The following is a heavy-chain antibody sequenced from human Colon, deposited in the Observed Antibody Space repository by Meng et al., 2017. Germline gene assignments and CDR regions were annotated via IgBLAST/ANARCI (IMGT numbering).Heavy chain of an antibody. J-gene: IGHJ5*02. V-gene: IGHV3-66*02. Sequence: EGEVLESGGGLVQPGGSLRLSCAASGFTVSSNYMSWVRQAPGKGLEWVSVIYSGGSTYYADSVKGRFTISRDNSKNTLYLQMNSLRAEDTAVYYCASELMLTFDPWGQGTLVTVSS. D-gene: IGHD3-16*01. CDR3: ASELMLTFDP. CDR1: GFTVSSNY. CDR2: IYSGGST.